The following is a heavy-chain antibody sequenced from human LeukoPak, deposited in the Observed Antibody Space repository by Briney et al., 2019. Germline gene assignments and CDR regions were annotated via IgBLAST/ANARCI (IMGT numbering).Heavy chain of an antibody. J-gene: IGHJ4*02. D-gene: IGHD3-22*01. Sequence: SSETLSLTCTVSGGSISSSSYYWGWIRQPPGKGLEWIGSIYYSGSTYYNPSLKSRATISVDTSKNQFSLKLSSVTAADTAVYYCARDSTYYYDSSGYSVDYWGQGTLVTVSS. CDR3: ARDSTYYYDSSGYSVDY. V-gene: IGHV4-39*07. CDR1: GGSISSSSYY. CDR2: IYYSGST.